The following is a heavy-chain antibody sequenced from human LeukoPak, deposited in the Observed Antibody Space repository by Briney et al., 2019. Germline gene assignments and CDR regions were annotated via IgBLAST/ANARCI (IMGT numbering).Heavy chain of an antibody. CDR2: IYYSGST. J-gene: IGHJ4*02. V-gene: IGHV4-59*08. Sequence: SETLSLTCTVSGGSISSYYWSWIRQPPGKGLEWIGYIYYSGSTNYNPSLKSRVTISVDTSKNQFSLKLSSVTAADTAVYYCARHAYGSGSYLDYWGQGTLDTVSS. CDR1: GGSISSYY. CDR3: ARHAYGSGSYLDY. D-gene: IGHD3-10*01.